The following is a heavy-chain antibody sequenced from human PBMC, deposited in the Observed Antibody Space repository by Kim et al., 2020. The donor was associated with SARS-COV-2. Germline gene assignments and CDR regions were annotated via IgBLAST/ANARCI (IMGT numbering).Heavy chain of an antibody. D-gene: IGHD2-2*01. CDR1: GGSFSGYY. CDR2: INHSGST. J-gene: IGHJ5*02. Sequence: SETLSLTCAVYGGSFSGYYWSWIRQPPGKGLEWIGEINHSGSTNYNPSLKSRVTISVDTSKNQFSLKLSSVTAADTAVYYCGIRPGYCSSTSCYVEGWFDPWGQGTLVTVSS. CDR3: GIRPGYCSSTSCYVEGWFDP. V-gene: IGHV4-34*01.